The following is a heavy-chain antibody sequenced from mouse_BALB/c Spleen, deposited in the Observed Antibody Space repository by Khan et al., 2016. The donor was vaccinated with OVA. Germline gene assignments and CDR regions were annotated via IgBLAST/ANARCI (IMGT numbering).Heavy chain of an antibody. J-gene: IGHJ2*01. CDR2: ISYSGNT. V-gene: IGHV3-2*02. D-gene: IGHD1-1*01. CDR1: GYSITRDYA. CDR3: ARVYGGDFDY. Sequence: EVQLQESGPGLVKPSQSLSLTCTVTGYSITRDYAWNWIRQFPGNKLEWMGYISYSGNTNYNPSLQSRISIPRDTSANQFFLQLNSVTTEDTATYYCARVYGGDFDYWGQGTTLTVSS.